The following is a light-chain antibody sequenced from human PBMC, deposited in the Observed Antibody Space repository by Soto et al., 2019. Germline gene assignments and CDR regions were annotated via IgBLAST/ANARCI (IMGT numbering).Light chain of an antibody. J-gene: IGLJ2*01. Sequence: QSVLTQPASASGTPGQSVTIPCTGTSSDVGDYNYVSWYQQHPGKAPKLVIYEVSRRPSGVPDRFSGSKSGNTASLTVSGLQAEDEADYYCSSNAGSNNFVFGGGTKLTVL. CDR2: EVS. V-gene: IGLV2-8*01. CDR1: SSDVGDYNY. CDR3: SSNAGSNNFV.